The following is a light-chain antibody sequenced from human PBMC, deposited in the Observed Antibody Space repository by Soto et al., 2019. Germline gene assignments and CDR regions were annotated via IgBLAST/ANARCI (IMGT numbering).Light chain of an antibody. CDR1: QNILYSSNNKNF. Sequence: DIVMTQSPDSLAVPLGERASINCKSSQNILYSSNNKNFLAWYQHKPGQSPKLLIYWASTRESGVPDRFSGSGSETDVTLTISSLQAEDVAVYYCQQYYATPHTFGQGTKLEIK. V-gene: IGKV4-1*01. CDR3: QQYYATPHT. CDR2: WAS. J-gene: IGKJ2*01.